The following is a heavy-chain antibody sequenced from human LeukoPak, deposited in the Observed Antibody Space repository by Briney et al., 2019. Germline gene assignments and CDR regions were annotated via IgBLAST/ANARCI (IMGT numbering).Heavy chain of an antibody. D-gene: IGHD3-10*01. CDR1: GFTFDDYA. CDR2: ISWNSGSI. Sequence: GGSLRLSCAASGFTFDDYAMHGVREARGRGLEWVSGISWNSGSIGYADSVKGRFTISRDNAKNSLYLQMNSLRAEDTALYYCPKSRGGSGSFTYYYYGMDVWGQGTTVTVSS. CDR3: PKSRGGSGSFTYYYYGMDV. V-gene: IGHV3-9*01. J-gene: IGHJ6*02.